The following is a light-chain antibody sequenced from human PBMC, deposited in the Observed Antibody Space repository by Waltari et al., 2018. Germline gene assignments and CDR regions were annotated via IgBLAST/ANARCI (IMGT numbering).Light chain of an antibody. J-gene: IGKJ1*01. CDR1: QRLLHSNGNNY. CDR2: LGS. Sequence: DIVMTQSPLSLPVTPGEPASISCRSSQRLLHSNGNNYLDWYLQKPGQSPQLLIYLGSNRACGVPDRFSCSGSGTDFTLQISRAEAEDVGVYYCMPALQTPRPFGQGTKVEIK. V-gene: IGKV2-28*01. CDR3: MPALQTPRP.